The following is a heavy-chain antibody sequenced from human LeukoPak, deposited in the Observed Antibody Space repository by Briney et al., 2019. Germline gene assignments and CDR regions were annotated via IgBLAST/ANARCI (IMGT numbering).Heavy chain of an antibody. Sequence: GGSLRLSCAASGFTFSSYGMHWVRQAPGKGLEWVAVISYDGSNKYYADSVKGRFTISRDNSKNTLYLQMNSLRAEDTAVYYCARVGVSYYAKINYFDYWGQGTLVTVSS. D-gene: IGHD3-10*01. CDR2: ISYDGSNK. V-gene: IGHV3-30*03. CDR1: GFTFSSYG. J-gene: IGHJ4*02. CDR3: ARVGVSYYAKINYFDY.